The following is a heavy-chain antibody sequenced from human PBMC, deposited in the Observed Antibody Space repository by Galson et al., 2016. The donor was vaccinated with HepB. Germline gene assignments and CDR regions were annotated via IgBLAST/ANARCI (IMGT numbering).Heavy chain of an antibody. CDR2: INWRGDST. D-gene: IGHD5-12*01. Sequence: SLRLSCAASGSSFGDYGMHWVRQVPGKGLEWVSGINWRGDSTRYSDSVKGRFTISRDNAKNSLFLQMSSLRAEDTGLYYCARLGGSGFESHFGMDVWGQGTTVTVSS. CDR1: GSSFGDYG. V-gene: IGHV3-20*04. CDR3: ARLGGSGFESHFGMDV. J-gene: IGHJ6*02.